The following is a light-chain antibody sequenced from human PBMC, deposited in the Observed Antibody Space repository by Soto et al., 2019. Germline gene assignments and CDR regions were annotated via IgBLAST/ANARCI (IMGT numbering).Light chain of an antibody. CDR1: SSDVGGYNY. V-gene: IGLV2-14*01. J-gene: IGLJ2*01. CDR3: SSYTSSSTPGVV. Sequence: QSALTQPASVSGSPGQSITISCTGTSSDVGGYNYVSWYQQHPGKAPKPMIYEVSNRPSGVSNRFSGSKSGNTASLTISGLQAEDEADYYCSSYTSSSTPGVVFGGGTKLTVL. CDR2: EVS.